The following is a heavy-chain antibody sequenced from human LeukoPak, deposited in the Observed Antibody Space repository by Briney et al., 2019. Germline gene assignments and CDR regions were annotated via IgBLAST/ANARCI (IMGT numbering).Heavy chain of an antibody. CDR2: IKQDGSEK. Sequence: PGGSLRLSCAASGFTFSSYWMSWVRQAPGKGLEWVANIKQDGSEKYYVDSVKGRFTISRDNAKNSLYLQMNSLRAEDTAVYYCAREVTYYYDSSGYYFDYWGQGTLVTVSS. CDR3: AREVTYYYDSSGYYFDY. CDR1: GFTFSSYW. J-gene: IGHJ4*02. V-gene: IGHV3-7*01. D-gene: IGHD3-22*01.